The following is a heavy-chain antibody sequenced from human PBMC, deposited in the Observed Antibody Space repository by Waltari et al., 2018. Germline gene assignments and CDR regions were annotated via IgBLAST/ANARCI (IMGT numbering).Heavy chain of an antibody. J-gene: IGHJ4*02. CDR2: VDPDSGGT. CDR3: ARGEPQPFLGVVLISGDY. V-gene: IGHV1-2*02. Sequence: QVHLVQSGAEVKKPGASVKVSCKASGYTFTDYYIHWVRQAPGHGLEWMGWVDPDSGGTKFARKFQGRVTMTRDTSISTAYMELSGLRSDDTAVYYCARGEPQPFLGVVLISGDYWGQGALLTVTS. D-gene: IGHD3-3*01. CDR1: GYTFTDYY.